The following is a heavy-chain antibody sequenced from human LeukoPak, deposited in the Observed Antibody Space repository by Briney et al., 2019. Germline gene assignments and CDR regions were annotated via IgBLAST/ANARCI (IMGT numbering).Heavy chain of an antibody. Sequence: GESLKISCKGSGYRFTSHRIAWVRQMPGKGLEWMGIIYPGDSDTRYSPSFQGQVTISADASINTAYLRWSSLEASDTAMYFCAFGASNWDQFDYWGQGTLVTVSS. D-gene: IGHD7-27*01. V-gene: IGHV5-51*01. CDR1: GYRFTSHR. CDR3: AFGASNWDQFDY. J-gene: IGHJ4*02. CDR2: IYPGDSDT.